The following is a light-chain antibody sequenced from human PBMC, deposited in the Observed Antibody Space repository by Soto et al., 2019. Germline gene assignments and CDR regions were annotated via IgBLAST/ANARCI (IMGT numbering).Light chain of an antibody. V-gene: IGKV4-1*01. J-gene: IGKJ4*01. CDR1: QRVSFTTNNKNY. CDR3: QQYYSTPLT. Sequence: DIVMTQSPDSLAVSLGERATINCTSSQRVSFTTNNKNYLAWYQQKPGQPPKLLISWASIRESGVPDRFRCSGAGQEFTLTINSLQAEDVAVYSCQQYYSTPLTFGGGTKVEI. CDR2: WAS.